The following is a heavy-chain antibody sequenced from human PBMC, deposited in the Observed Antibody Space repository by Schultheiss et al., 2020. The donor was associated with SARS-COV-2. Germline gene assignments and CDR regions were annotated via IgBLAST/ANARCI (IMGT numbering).Heavy chain of an antibody. CDR2: INHSGST. D-gene: IGHD1-26*01. CDR1: GGSFSDYF. Sequence: SETLSLTCAVYGGSFSDYFWTWIRQPPRKGLEWIGEINHSGSTNYNPSLKSRVTISVDTSKNQFSLRVNSVTAADTALYYCARRPVGAPRGYFDYWGQGTLVTVSS. J-gene: IGHJ4*02. CDR3: ARRPVGAPRGYFDY. V-gene: IGHV4-34*01.